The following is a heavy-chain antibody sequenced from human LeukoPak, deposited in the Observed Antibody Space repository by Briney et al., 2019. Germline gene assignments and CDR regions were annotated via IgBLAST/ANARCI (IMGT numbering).Heavy chain of an antibody. V-gene: IGHV5-51*01. J-gene: IGHJ5*02. CDR2: IYPGDSDT. Sequence: GESLKISCKGSGYSFTSYWIGWVRQIPGKGLEWMGIIYPGDSDTRYSPSFQGQVTISADKSISTAYLQWSSLKASDTAMYYCARHTAGGVAGKGGEFDPWGQGTLVTVSS. CDR3: ARHTAGGVAGKGGEFDP. D-gene: IGHD6-19*01. CDR1: GYSFTSYW.